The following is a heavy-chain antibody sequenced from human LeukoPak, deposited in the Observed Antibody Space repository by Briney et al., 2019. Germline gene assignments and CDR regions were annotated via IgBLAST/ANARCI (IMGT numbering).Heavy chain of an antibody. CDR1: GFTFSSYE. J-gene: IGHJ4*02. CDR3: AREGDRSDYYPLDY. D-gene: IGHD3-22*01. Sequence: GGSLRLSCAASGFTFSSYEMNWVRQAPGKGLEWVSYISSSGSTIYYADSVKGRFTISRDNAKNSLYLQMNSLRAEDTAVYYCAREGDRSDYYPLDYWGQGTLVTVSS. V-gene: IGHV3-48*03. CDR2: ISSSGSTI.